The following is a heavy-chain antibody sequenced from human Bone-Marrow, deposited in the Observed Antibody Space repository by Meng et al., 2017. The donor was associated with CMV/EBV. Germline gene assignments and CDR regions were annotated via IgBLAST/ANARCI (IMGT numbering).Heavy chain of an antibody. D-gene: IGHD2-2*01. J-gene: IGHJ6*02. CDR3: ARDAGYCSSTSRSCAHYGMDV. CDR2: ISSSGSTI. CDR1: GFTFSDYY. V-gene: IGHV3-11*01. Sequence: GSLKISCAASGFTFSDYYMSWIRQAPGKGLEWVSYISSSGSTIYYADSVKGRFTISRDNAKNSLYLQMNSLRAEDTAVYYCARDAGYCSSTSRSCAHYGMDVWGQGTTVTVSS.